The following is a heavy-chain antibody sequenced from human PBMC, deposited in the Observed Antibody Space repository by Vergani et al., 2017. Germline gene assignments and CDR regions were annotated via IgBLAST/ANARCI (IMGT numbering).Heavy chain of an antibody. CDR2: INTNTGNP. V-gene: IGHV7-4-1*02. CDR3: ARDCGGDCYSAFDY. J-gene: IGHJ4*02. Sequence: QVQLVQSGAELKKPGASVKVSCKASRYTFTNYAMNWVRQAPGQGLEWMGWINTNTGNPTYAQAFTGRFVFSLDTSVSTAYLQISSLKAEDTAVYYCARDCGGDCYSAFDYWGQGTLVTVSS. CDR1: RYTFTNYA. D-gene: IGHD2-21*02.